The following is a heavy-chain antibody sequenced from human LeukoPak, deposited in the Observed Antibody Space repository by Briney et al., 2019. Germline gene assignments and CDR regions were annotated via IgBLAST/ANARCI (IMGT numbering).Heavy chain of an antibody. Sequence: PSETLSLTLPCSGGCPSRYLGNGIRQPPGKGLEWIGYIYYSGSTYYNPSLKSRVTISVDTSKNQFSLKLTSVTAADTAVYYCARLNGSPHPPFDWGRQGTLVTVSS. J-gene: IGHJ4*02. D-gene: IGHD1-14*01. CDR2: IYYSGST. CDR1: GGCPSRYL. V-gene: IGHV4-59*08. CDR3: ARLNGSPHPPFDW.